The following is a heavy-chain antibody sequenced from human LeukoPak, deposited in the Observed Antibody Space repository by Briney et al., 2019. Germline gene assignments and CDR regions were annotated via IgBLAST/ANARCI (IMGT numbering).Heavy chain of an antibody. CDR2: IYYSGST. V-gene: IGHV4-59*01. J-gene: IGHJ3*02. D-gene: IGHD5-18*01. CDR1: GGSISSYY. CDR3: ARVTASDAFDI. Sequence: PSETLSLTCTVSGGSISSYYWSWIRQPPGKGLEWIGYIYYSGSTNYNPSLKSRVTISVDTSKNQFSLKLSSVTAADTAVYYCARVTASDAFDIWGQGTMVTVSS.